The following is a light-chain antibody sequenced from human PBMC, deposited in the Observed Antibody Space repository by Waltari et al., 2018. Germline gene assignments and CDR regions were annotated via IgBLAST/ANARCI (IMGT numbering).Light chain of an antibody. V-gene: IGLV2-14*01. Sequence: QSALTQPASVSGSPGQSIPISCTGTRRDVGGYNFVPWYQQHPGKAPKVMIYDVSKRPSGVSNRFSGSKSGNTASLTISGLQAEDEADYYCSSYTSSSTWVFGGGTKLTVL. J-gene: IGLJ3*02. CDR3: SSYTSSSTWV. CDR2: DVS. CDR1: RRDVGGYNF.